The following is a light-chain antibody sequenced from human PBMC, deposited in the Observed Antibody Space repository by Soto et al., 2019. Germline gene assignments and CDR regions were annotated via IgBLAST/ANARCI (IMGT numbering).Light chain of an antibody. CDR2: GAS. CDR1: QSVSSSY. J-gene: IGKJ1*01. Sequence: EIVLTQSPGTLSLSPGERATLSCRASQSVSSSYLAWYQQKPGQAPRRLIYGASSRATGIPDRFSGSGSGTDLTLTSSRLEPEDFAVYYCQQYGRSPPPFGQGTKVEI. V-gene: IGKV3-20*01. CDR3: QQYGRSPPP.